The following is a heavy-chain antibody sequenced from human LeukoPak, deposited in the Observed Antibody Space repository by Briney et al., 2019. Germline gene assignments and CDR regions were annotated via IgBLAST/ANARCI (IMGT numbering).Heavy chain of an antibody. V-gene: IGHV1-18*01. D-gene: IGHD4-17*01. CDR1: GYTFTSYG. Sequence: GASVKVSCKASGYTFTSYGISWVRQAPGQGLEWMGWISAYKGNTNYAQKLQGRVTMTTDTSTSTAYMELRSLRSDDTAVYYCARCPFVDYELDYYYGMDVWGQGTTVTVSS. J-gene: IGHJ6*02. CDR2: ISAYKGNT. CDR3: ARCPFVDYELDYYYGMDV.